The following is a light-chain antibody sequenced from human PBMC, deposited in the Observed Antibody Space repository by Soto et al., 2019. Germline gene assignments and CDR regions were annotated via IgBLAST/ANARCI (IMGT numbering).Light chain of an antibody. V-gene: IGKV1-33*01. Sequence: DIQMTQSPSSLSASVGDRVTITCQASQDISNYLNWYQQKPGKAPKLLIYDASNLETGVPSRFSGSGSGSDSTFTISSLQPEDIAAYYCQQYANLPLTFGGGSKVEIK. CDR2: DAS. J-gene: IGKJ4*01. CDR1: QDISNY. CDR3: QQYANLPLT.